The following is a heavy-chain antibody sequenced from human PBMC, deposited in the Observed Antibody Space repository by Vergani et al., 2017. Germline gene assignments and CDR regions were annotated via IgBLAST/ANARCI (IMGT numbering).Heavy chain of an antibody. CDR2: ISWNSGAV. CDR1: GITFWKFG. J-gene: IGHJ2*01. V-gene: IGHV3-9*01. CDR3: TKGSVYYHDSAGHGYDPYTEFDL. Sequence: EVDLVESGGGLAQPGGSLRLSCEASGITFWKFGMHWVRQGPGKGLEWVSGISWNSGAVDYADSVRGRFTISRDNAKNSLFLEMNSLIFEDTAGYFCTKGSVYYHDSAGHGYDPYTEFDLWGRGTLVTVSS. D-gene: IGHD5-12*01.